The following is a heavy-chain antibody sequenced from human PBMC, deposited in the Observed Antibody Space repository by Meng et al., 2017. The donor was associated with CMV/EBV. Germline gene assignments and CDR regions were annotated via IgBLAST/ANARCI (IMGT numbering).Heavy chain of an antibody. CDR1: GFTFSSYA. J-gene: IGHJ4*02. CDR2: ISSSSSYI. V-gene: IGHV3-21*01. Sequence: GESLKISCAASGFTFSSYAMSWVRQAPGKGLEWVSFISSSSSYIYYADSVKGRFTISRDNAKNSLYLQMNSLRAEDTAVYYCARESRGPRITGTDYWGQGTLVTVSS. D-gene: IGHD1-20*01. CDR3: ARESRGPRITGTDY.